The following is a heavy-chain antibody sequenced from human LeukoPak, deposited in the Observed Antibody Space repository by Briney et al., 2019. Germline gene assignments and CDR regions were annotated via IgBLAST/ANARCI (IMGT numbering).Heavy chain of an antibody. J-gene: IGHJ4*02. CDR1: GFTFTSYA. CDR2: ISGDGGSA. D-gene: IGHD3/OR15-3a*01. Sequence: GGSLRLSCAASGFTFTSYAMSWVRQAPGEGLEWVSTISGDGGSAYYADSVKGRFTISRDNSKNTLYLQMNSLRAEDTAVYYCAKVKVEEGLIMLFDYWGQGTLVTVSS. CDR3: AKVKVEEGLIMLFDY. V-gene: IGHV3-23*01.